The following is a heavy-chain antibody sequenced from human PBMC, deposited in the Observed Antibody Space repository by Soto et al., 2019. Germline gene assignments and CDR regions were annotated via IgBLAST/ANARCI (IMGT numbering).Heavy chain of an antibody. CDR2: IYWDDDK. D-gene: IGHD3-10*01. V-gene: IGHV2-5*02. J-gene: IGHJ5*02. Sequence: QITLKESGPTLVKPTQTLTLTCTFSGFSLSTSGVGVGWIRQPPGKALEWLARIYWDDDKRCSPSLKSRLTITKDTSKNPVVLTVSDMDPVDTATNYCPHSPFEGVSFGELLWSWFDPRGQGTLVTVSS. CDR1: GFSLSTSGVG. CDR3: PHSPFEGVSFGELLWSWFDP.